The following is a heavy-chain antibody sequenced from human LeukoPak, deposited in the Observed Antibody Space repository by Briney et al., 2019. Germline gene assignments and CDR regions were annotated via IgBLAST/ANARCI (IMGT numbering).Heavy chain of an antibody. CDR1: GGSFSGYY. CDR3: ARTVRAAIVGATRDLYFDL. Sequence: KPSETLSLTCAVYGGSFSGYYWSWIRQPPGKGLEWIGEINHSGSTNYNPSLKSRVTISVDTSKNQFSLKLSSVTAADTAVYYCARTVRAAIVGATRDLYFDLWGRGTLVTVSS. V-gene: IGHV4-34*01. D-gene: IGHD1-26*01. J-gene: IGHJ2*01. CDR2: INHSGST.